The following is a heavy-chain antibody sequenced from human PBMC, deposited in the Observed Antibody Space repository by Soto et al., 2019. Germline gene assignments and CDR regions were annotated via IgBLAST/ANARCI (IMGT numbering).Heavy chain of an antibody. D-gene: IGHD2-21*02. J-gene: IGHJ4*02. V-gene: IGHV1-3*01. CDR2: INPGNGDT. CDR3: ARNSYISGDDDSYYFDY. CDR1: GYTFTRYA. Sequence: GASVKVSCKASGYTFTRYAMHWVRQAPGQRPEWMGWINPGNGDTKYSEKLQGGVTFTRDTSATTIYMELSSLRSEDTALYYCARNSYISGDDDSYYFDYWGQGTPVTVSS.